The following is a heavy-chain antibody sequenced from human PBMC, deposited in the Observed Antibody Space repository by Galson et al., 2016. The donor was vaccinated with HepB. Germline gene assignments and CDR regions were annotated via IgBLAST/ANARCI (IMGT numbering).Heavy chain of an antibody. Sequence: SVKVSCKASGYTFTSYDINWVRQATGQGLEWMGWMNPNSDNSGYAQRFQGRVTMTRHTSMSTAYMELSSLRSDDTAAYFCARGRGISYYGFWSGYSLDYWGQGTLVTVSS. V-gene: IGHV1-8*01. J-gene: IGHJ4*02. CDR2: MNPNSDNS. CDR3: ARGRGISYYGFWSGYSLDY. D-gene: IGHD3-3*01. CDR1: GYTFTSYD.